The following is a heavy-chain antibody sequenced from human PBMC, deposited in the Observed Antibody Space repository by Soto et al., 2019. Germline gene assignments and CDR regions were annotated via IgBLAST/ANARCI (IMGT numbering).Heavy chain of an antibody. CDR3: ARDDIPGIAVATYGMDV. CDR2: LWYDGNNK. Sequence: GGSLRLSCAASGFTFSDYGMHWVRQAPGKGLEWVAVLWYDGNNKYYTDSVKGRFTISRDNSKSTLYLQMNSLRAEDTAVYYCARDDIPGIAVATYGMDVWGQGNTVTVSS. J-gene: IGHJ6*02. CDR1: GFTFSDYG. V-gene: IGHV3-33*01. D-gene: IGHD6-19*01.